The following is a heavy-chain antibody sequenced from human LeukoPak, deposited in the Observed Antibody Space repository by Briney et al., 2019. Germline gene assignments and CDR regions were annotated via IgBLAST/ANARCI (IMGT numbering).Heavy chain of an antibody. CDR2: IIPIFGTA. D-gene: IGHD3/OR15-3a*01. V-gene: IGHV1-69*13. CDR3: ARELAYITASGVGRH. Sequence: SVKVSCKASGGTFSSYAISWVRQAPGQGLEWMGGIIPIFGTANYAQKFQGRVTITADESTSTAYMELSSLRSKDTAVYYCARELAYITASGVGRHWGQGTLVTVSS. J-gene: IGHJ4*02. CDR1: GGTFSSYA.